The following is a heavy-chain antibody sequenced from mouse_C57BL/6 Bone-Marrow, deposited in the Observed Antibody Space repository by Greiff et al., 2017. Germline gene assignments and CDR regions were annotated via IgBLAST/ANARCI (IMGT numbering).Heavy chain of an antibody. V-gene: IGHV14-4*01. CDR1: GFIFTDDY. J-gene: IGHJ3*01. Sequence: VQLQQSGAELVRPGASVKLSCTASGFIFTDDYMHWVKQRPEQGLEWIGWIDPENGDTEYASKFQGKATITADTSSNTAYLQLSSLTSEDTAVYYCTRYEGFAYWGQGTLVTVSA. CDR3: TRYEGFAY. CDR2: IDPENGDT. D-gene: IGHD2-12*01.